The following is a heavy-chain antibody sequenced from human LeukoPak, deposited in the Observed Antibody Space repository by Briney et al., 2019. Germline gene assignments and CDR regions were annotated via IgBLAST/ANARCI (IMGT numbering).Heavy chain of an antibody. CDR1: GFTFSTFA. D-gene: IGHD1-26*01. CDR2: ISGSGVDT. V-gene: IGHV3-23*01. J-gene: IGHJ4*02. CDR3: AKSSNEWELNSFDY. Sequence: GGSRRLSCAAFGFTFSTFAMGWVGQAPGKGLEWVYSISGSGVDTHYADSVKGRFTISRDNSKNTLYLQMNSLKAEDTALYYCAKSSNEWELNSFDYWGQGTLVPVSS.